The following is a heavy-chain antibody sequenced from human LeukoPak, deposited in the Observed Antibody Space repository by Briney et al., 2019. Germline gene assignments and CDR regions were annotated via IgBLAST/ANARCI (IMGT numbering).Heavy chain of an antibody. CDR2: INAGNGNT. CDR3: ARGEGSYYGY. V-gene: IGHV1-3*01. CDR1: GYTFTSYA. D-gene: IGHD3-10*01. J-gene: IGHJ4*02. Sequence: ASVKVSCKASGYTFTSYAMRWVRQAPGQRLEWMGWINAGNGNTRYSQKFQGRVTITRDTSASTAYMELSSLRSEDTAAYYCARGEGSYYGYWGQGTLVTVSS.